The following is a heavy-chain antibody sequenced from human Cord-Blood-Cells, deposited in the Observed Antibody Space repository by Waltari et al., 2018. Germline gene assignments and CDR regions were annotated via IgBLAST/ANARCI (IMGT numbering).Heavy chain of an antibody. V-gene: IGHV4-34*01. CDR3: ARMSIAKIDY. J-gene: IGHJ4*02. CDR1: GGSFSGYY. CDR2: INHSGST. D-gene: IGHD6-6*01. Sequence: QVQLQQWGAGLLKPSETLSLTCAVYGGSFSGYYWSWIRKPPGKGLEWIGEINHSGSTNDNPSRKSRVTISVDTSKNQFSLKLSSVTAADTAGYYCARMSIAKIDYWGQGTLVTVSS.